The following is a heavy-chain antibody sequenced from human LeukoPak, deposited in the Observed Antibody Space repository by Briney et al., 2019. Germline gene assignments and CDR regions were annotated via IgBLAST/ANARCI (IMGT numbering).Heavy chain of an antibody. J-gene: IGHJ4*02. V-gene: IGHV4-61*02. CDR1: GGSISSGSYY. CDR3: ARGGGYSYGFNDY. Sequence: SQTLSLACTVSGGSISSGSYYWSWLRQPAGKGLEWIGRIYTSGSTNYTPSLKSRVTISVDTSKNQFSLKLSSVTVADTAVYYCARGGGYSYGFNDYWGQETLVTVSS. D-gene: IGHD5-18*01. CDR2: IYTSGST.